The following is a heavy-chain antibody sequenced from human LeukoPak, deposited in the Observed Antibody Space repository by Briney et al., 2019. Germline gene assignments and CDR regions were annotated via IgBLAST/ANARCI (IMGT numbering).Heavy chain of an antibody. CDR1: GGSISSYY. CDR2: IHTSGST. Sequence: KPSETLSLTCTVSGGSISSYYWSWIRQPAGKGLEWIGRIHTSGSTNYNPSLKSRVTMSGDTSKNQFSLKLSSVTAADTAVYYCARVTGYRIEDYFDYWGQGTLVTVSS. V-gene: IGHV4-4*07. CDR3: ARVTGYRIEDYFDY. D-gene: IGHD6-13*01. J-gene: IGHJ4*02.